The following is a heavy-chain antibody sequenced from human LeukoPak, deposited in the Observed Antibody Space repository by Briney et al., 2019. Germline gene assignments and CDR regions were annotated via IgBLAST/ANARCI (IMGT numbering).Heavy chain of an antibody. J-gene: IGHJ6*04. CDR3: AELGITMIGGV. D-gene: IGHD3-10*02. Sequence: QTGGSLRLSCAASAFTFSRYWTTWVRQAPGKGLEWVANINEDGSEKYYLDSVRGRFTIEREKAKNRLDLQMNSLRAEDTAVYYCAELGITMIGGVWGKGTTVTISS. CDR2: INEDGSEK. CDR1: AFTFSRYW. V-gene: IGHV3-7*01.